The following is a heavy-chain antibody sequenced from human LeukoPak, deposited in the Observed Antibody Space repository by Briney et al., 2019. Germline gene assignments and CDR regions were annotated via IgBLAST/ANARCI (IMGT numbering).Heavy chain of an antibody. CDR2: INPNSGGA. Sequence: RASVKVSCKASGYTFTGYYMHWVRQAPGQGLEWMGWINPNSGGANYAQKLQGRVTMTRDTSISTAYMELSRLRSDDTAVYYCARSRFGELSDFDYWGQGTLVTVSS. D-gene: IGHD3-10*01. CDR1: GYTFTGYY. J-gene: IGHJ4*02. CDR3: ARSRFGELSDFDY. V-gene: IGHV1-2*02.